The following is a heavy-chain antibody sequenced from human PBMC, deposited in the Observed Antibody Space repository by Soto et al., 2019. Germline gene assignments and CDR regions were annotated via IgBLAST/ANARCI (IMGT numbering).Heavy chain of an antibody. V-gene: IGHV4-59*01. D-gene: IGHD3-3*01. Sequence: SETLSLTCTVSGGSISSYYWSWIRQPPGKGLEWIGYIYYSGSTNYNPSLKSRVTISVDTSKNQFSLKLRSVTAADPAVYYCARGYYDFWSGSPPAWFDPWGQGTLVTVSS. CDR3: ARGYYDFWSGSPPAWFDP. CDR1: GGSISSYY. J-gene: IGHJ5*02. CDR2: IYYSGST.